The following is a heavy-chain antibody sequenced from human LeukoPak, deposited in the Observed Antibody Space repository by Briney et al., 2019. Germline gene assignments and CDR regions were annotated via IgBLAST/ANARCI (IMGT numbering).Heavy chain of an antibody. V-gene: IGHV4-39*01. CDR3: AYHTSLSY. J-gene: IGHJ4*02. CDR2: IYYSGST. CDR1: GGSISSSSYS. D-gene: IGHD1-26*01. Sequence: SETLSLTCTVSGGSISSSSYSWGWIRQPPGKGLEWIGRIYYSGSTYYNPSLKSRVTISVDTSKNQFSLKVHSVTAADTAVYYCAYHTSLSYWGQGTLVTVSS.